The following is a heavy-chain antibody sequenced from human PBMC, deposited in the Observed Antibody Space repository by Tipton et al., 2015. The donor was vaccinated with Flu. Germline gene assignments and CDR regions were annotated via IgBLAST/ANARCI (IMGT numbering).Heavy chain of an antibody. CDR3: ARDTGGCSGGSCYSFQYYYGMDV. D-gene: IGHD2-15*01. CDR1: GYTFTSYY. Sequence: QLVQSGAEVKKPGASVKVSCKASGYTFTSYYMHWVRQAPGQGLEWMGIINPSGGSTSYAQKFQGRVTMTRDTSTSTVYMELSSLRSEDTAVYYCARDTGGCSGGSCYSFQYYYGMDVWGQGTTVTVSS. J-gene: IGHJ6*02. V-gene: IGHV1-46*01. CDR2: INPSGGST.